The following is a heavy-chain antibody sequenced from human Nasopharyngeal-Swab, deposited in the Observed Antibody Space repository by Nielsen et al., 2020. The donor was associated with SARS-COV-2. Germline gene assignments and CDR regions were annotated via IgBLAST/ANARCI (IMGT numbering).Heavy chain of an antibody. D-gene: IGHD3-10*01. CDR2: ISGSGGST. J-gene: IGHJ5*02. V-gene: IGHV3-23*01. Sequence: WIRQPPGKGLEWVSAISGSGGSTYYADSVKGRFTISRDNFKNTLYLQMNSLRAEDTAVYYCAKDQRRLVRGVLSPNDWFDPWGQGTLVTVSS. CDR3: AKDQRRLVRGVLSPNDWFDP.